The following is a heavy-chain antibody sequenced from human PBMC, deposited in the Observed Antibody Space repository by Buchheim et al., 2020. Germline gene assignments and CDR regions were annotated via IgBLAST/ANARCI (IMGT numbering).Heavy chain of an antibody. CDR1: GFTFSSYG. Sequence: QVQLVESGGGVVQPGRSLRLSCAASGFTFSSYGMHWVRQAPGKGLEWVAVIWYDGSNKYYADSVKGRFTISRDNSKNTLYLQMNSLRAEDTAVYYCARRGNYDILGYYYYGMDVWGQGTT. CDR3: ARRGNYDILGYYYYGMDV. D-gene: IGHD3-9*01. CDR2: IWYDGSNK. V-gene: IGHV3-33*01. J-gene: IGHJ6*02.